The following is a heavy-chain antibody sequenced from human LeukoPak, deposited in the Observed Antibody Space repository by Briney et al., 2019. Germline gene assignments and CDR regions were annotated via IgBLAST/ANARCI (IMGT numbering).Heavy chain of an antibody. J-gene: IGHJ4*02. D-gene: IGHD3-3*01. Sequence: ASVKVSCKASGYTFTSYYMHWVRQAPGQGLEWTGIINPSGGSTSYAQKFQGRVTMTRDTSTSTVYMELSSLRSEDTAVYYCARDRPITTLDYWGQGTLVTVSS. CDR3: ARDRPITTLDY. V-gene: IGHV1-46*01. CDR2: INPSGGST. CDR1: GYTFTSYY.